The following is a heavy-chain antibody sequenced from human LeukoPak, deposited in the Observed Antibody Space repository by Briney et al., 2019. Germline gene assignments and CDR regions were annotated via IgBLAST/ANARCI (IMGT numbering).Heavy chain of an antibody. CDR1: GFTVSSNY. CDR3: AQDKGYSGSLGAFDI. D-gene: IGHD1-26*01. J-gene: IGHJ3*02. Sequence: PGGSLRLSCAASGFTVSSNYMSWVRQAPGKGLEWVSAISGSGGSTYYADSVKGRFTISRDNSKNTLYLQMNSLRAEDTAVYYCAQDKGYSGSLGAFDIWGQGTMVTVSS. CDR2: ISGSGGST. V-gene: IGHV3-23*01.